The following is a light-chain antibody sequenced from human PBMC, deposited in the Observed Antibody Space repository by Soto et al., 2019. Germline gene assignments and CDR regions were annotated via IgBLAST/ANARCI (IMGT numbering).Light chain of an antibody. V-gene: IGKV2-28*01. CDR2: LGS. J-gene: IGKJ1*01. Sequence: DIVMTQSPLSLIVTSGEPASISCRSSQSLLHTNGYNYLDWYLQKPGQSPQLLIYLGSNRASGVPERLSGSGSGTDFTLKISRVEAEDVGVYFCMQSLQTPVTFGQGTKVEIK. CDR1: QSLLHTNGYNY. CDR3: MQSLQTPVT.